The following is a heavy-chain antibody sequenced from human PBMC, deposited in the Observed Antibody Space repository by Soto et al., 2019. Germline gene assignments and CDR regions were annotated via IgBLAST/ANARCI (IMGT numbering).Heavy chain of an antibody. Sequence: QVQLVQSGAEVKKPGSSVKVSCKASGGTFSSSAISWVRQAPGQGLEWMGAIIPVFGTAHYAQKFQGRVTITADKPPGTAYMEPSRLRSEGPAVDYCARKGAGRGKDGWGQGTKVNVS. CDR1: GGTFSSSA. D-gene: IGHD1-26*01. J-gene: IGHJ6*02. CDR3: ARKGAGRGKDG. V-gene: IGHV1-69*06. CDR2: IIPVFGTA.